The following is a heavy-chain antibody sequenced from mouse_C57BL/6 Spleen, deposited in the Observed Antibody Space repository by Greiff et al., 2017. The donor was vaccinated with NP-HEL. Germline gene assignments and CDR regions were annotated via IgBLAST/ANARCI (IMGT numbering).Heavy chain of an antibody. V-gene: IGHV14-2*01. CDR2: IDPDDGET. CDR1: GFNINDYY. J-gene: IGHJ2*01. D-gene: IGHD1-1*01. Sequence: VQLQQSGAELVKPGASVKLSCTASGFNINDYYMHWVKQRTGQGLEWIGRIDPDDGETKYAPKFQGKATLTADKSSNTAYLELSRLTSEDSAVYYCSYSYYYGSSSFDYWGQGTTLTVSS. CDR3: SYSYYYGSSSFDY.